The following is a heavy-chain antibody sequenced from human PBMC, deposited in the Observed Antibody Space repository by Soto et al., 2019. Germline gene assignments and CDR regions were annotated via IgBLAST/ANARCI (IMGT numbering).Heavy chain of an antibody. Sequence: GGSLRLSCAASGFTCSSYWMHWVRQAPGKGLVWVSRINSDGSSTSYADSVKGRFTISRDNAKNTLYLQMNSLRAEDTAVYYCARDPETLYCSGGSCYSGAFDIWGQGTMVTVSS. CDR2: INSDGSST. CDR1: GFTCSSYW. D-gene: IGHD2-15*01. CDR3: ARDPETLYCSGGSCYSGAFDI. J-gene: IGHJ3*02. V-gene: IGHV3-74*01.